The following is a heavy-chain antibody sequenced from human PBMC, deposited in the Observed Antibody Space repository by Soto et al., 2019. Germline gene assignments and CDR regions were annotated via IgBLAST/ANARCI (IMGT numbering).Heavy chain of an antibody. CDR1: GGSISGSSYH. J-gene: IGHJ5*02. CDR2: FYDGGTI. V-gene: IGHV4-39*01. D-gene: IGHD2-8*01. Sequence: QLQLQESGPGLVKPSETLSLTCTVSGGSISGSSYHWGWIRQPPGKGLEWVGTFYDGGTINYTPSLKVRVTLSVDRSKSGFSLKLSSVIATDAAVYHCARYAYNWFDPWGQGPLVTVSS. CDR3: ARYAYNWFDP.